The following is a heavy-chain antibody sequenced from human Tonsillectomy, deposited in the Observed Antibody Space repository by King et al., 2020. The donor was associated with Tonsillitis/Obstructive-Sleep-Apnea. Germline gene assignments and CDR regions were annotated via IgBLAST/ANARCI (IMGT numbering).Heavy chain of an antibody. J-gene: IGHJ4*02. CDR2: IYWDDDK. D-gene: IGHD4-11*01. CDR1: GFSLRTSGVG. CDR3: AHRSDSNYGFDY. V-gene: IGHV2-5*02. Sequence: ITLKESGPTLVKPTQTLTLTCTFSGFSLRTSGVGVGCIRQPPGKALKWLALIYWDDDKRYSPSLKSRLTITKDTSKNQVVLTMTNMDPVDTATYYCAHRSDSNYGFDYWGQGTLVTVSS.